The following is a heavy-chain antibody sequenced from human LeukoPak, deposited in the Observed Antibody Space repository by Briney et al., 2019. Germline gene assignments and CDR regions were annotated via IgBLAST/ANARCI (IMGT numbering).Heavy chain of an antibody. CDR2: IYHSGST. Sequence: SETLSLTCTVSGYSISSGYYWGWIRQPPGKGLEWIGSIYHSGSTYYNPSLKSRVTMSVDTSKNQFSLKLSSVTAADTAVYYCARETGPLDYWGQGTLVTVSS. V-gene: IGHV4-38-2*02. CDR1: GYSISSGYY. D-gene: IGHD7-27*01. J-gene: IGHJ4*02. CDR3: ARETGPLDY.